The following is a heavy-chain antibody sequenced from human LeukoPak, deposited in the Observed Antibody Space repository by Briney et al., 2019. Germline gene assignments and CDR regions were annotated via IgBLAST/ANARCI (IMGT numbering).Heavy chain of an antibody. CDR1: GFTFSSYW. D-gene: IGHD1-7*01. V-gene: IGHV3-7*01. J-gene: IGHJ4*02. CDR2: IKQDGSEK. Sequence: GGSLRLSCAASGFTFSSYWMSWVRLAPGKGLEWVANIKQDGSEKYYVDSVRGRFTVSRDNSKNTLYLQMDSLTPEDTALYYCAKVRKTTGGYWGQGTLVTVSS. CDR3: AKVRKTTGGY.